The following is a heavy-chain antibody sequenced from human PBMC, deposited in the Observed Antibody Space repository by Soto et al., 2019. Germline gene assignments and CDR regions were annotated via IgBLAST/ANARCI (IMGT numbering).Heavy chain of an antibody. CDR1: GYTFTGYY. V-gene: IGHV1-2*04. CDR3: ARARETFSGFDF. D-gene: IGHD1-26*01. CDR2: INPSSGGT. Sequence: QGQLVQSGAEVKKPGASVKVSCKASGYTFTGYYLHWVRQAPGQGLEWMGWINPSSGGTNYAQKFQGSVNMTRDTSITTAYVEVSSLTSDDTAVYFCARARETFSGFDFWGRGTLVTVSS. J-gene: IGHJ2*01.